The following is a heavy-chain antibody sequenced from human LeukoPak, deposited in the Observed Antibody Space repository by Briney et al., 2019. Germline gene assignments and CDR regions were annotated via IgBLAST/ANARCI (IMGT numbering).Heavy chain of an antibody. J-gene: IGHJ3*02. Sequence: GGSLRLSCAASGLIVSSNYMRWVRQAPGRGLEWVSVIYSGGSTYFGDSGKGRFTNTRDNSKNTLFLQMNSPGAEDTALYYCAKDKGGGYGNDAFDIWGRGTMVTVSS. D-gene: IGHD3-16*01. CDR1: GLIVSSNY. V-gene: IGHV3-66*01. CDR2: IYSGGST. CDR3: AKDKGGGYGNDAFDI.